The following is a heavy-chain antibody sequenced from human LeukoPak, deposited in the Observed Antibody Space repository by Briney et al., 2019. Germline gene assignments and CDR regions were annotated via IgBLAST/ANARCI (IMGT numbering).Heavy chain of an antibody. J-gene: IGHJ6*03. Sequence: ASVKVSCKASGGTFSSYAISWVRQAPGQGLEWMGGIIPIFGTANYAQKFQGRATITADKSTSTAYMELSSLRSEDTAVYYCASRLGWWGYHYYYMDVWGKGTTVTVSS. V-gene: IGHV1-69*06. D-gene: IGHD2-8*02. CDR3: ASRLGWWGYHYYYMDV. CDR2: IIPIFGTA. CDR1: GGTFSSYA.